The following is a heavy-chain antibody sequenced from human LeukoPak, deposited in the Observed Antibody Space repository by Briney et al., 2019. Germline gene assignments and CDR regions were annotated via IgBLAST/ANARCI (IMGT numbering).Heavy chain of an antibody. CDR3: AREGITMVRGVAFDI. V-gene: IGHV7-4-1*02. J-gene: IGHJ3*02. CDR2: INTNTGNP. D-gene: IGHD3-10*01. Sequence: GASVKVSCKASGYTFTSYAMNWVRQAPGQGLGWMGWINTNTGNPTYAQGFTGRFVFSLDTSVSTAYLQISSLKAEDTAVYYCAREGITMVRGVAFDIWGQGTMVTVSS. CDR1: GYTFTSYA.